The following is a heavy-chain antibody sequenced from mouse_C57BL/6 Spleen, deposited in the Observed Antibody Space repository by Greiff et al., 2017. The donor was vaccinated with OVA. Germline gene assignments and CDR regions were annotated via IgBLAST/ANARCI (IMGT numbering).Heavy chain of an antibody. V-gene: IGHV1-22*01. D-gene: IGHD1-1*01. CDR3: ARSPYGGVFAY. CDR2: INPNNGGT. Sequence: EVQLQQSGPELVKPGASVKMSCKASGYTFTDYNMHWVKQSHGKSLEWIGYINPNNGGTSYNQKFKGKATLTVNKSSSTAYMELRSLTSEVSAVYDCARSPYGGVFAYWGQGTTLTVSS. J-gene: IGHJ2*01. CDR1: GYTFTDYN.